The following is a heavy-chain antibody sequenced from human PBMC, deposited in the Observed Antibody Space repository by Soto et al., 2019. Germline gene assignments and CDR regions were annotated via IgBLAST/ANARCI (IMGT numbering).Heavy chain of an antibody. V-gene: IGHV5-51*01. Sequence: GESLKISCQGSGYNFGAYWIGWVRQMPGKGLEWMGIIFPGDSDTRYRPSFQGQVTISVDRSINTAYLQWSSLKASDTAMYFCARRGIIGTPPDYWGQGTQVTVSS. CDR3: ARRGIIGTPPDY. CDR2: IFPGDSDT. D-gene: IGHD1-7*01. J-gene: IGHJ4*02. CDR1: GYNFGAYW.